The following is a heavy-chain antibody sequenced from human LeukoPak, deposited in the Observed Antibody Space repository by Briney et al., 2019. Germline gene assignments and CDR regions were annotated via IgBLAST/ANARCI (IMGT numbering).Heavy chain of an antibody. Sequence: GASVKVSCKASGYTFTSYYMHWVRQAPGQGLEWMGIINPSGGSTSYAQKFQGRVTMARDTSTSTVYMELSSLRSEDTAVYYCARDSDRGYSSSSWYYSYYMDVWGKGTTVTVSS. D-gene: IGHD6-6*01. CDR1: GYTFTSYY. CDR3: ARDSDRGYSSSSWYYSYYMDV. V-gene: IGHV1-46*01. CDR2: INPSGGST. J-gene: IGHJ6*03.